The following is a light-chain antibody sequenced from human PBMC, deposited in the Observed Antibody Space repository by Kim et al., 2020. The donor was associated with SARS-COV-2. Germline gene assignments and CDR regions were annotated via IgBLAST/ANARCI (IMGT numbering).Light chain of an antibody. CDR2: RNN. CDR3: SAWESSLSAFV. V-gene: IGLV10-54*01. J-gene: IGLJ1*01. CDR1: SNNVGYQG. Sequence: QAGLTQPPSVSKGLRQTATLTCTGNSNNVGYQGAAWLQQHQGHPPKLLSYRNNNRPSGISERLSASRSGNTASLTITGLQPEDEADYYCSAWESSLSAFVFGSGTTVTVL.